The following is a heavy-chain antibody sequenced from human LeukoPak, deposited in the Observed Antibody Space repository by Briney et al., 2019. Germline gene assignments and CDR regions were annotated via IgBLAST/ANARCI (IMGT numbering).Heavy chain of an antibody. CDR2: ISADGGST. CDR3: AKESGKFDY. V-gene: IGHV3-43*02. CDR1: GLNFDDSA. Sequence: GGSLRLSCVASGLNFDDSAMHWVRQAPGKGLEWVSLISADGGSTFSADSVKGRFGISRDNSKNSLYLQMNSLRSEDTAMYYCAKESGKFDYWGQGTLVAVSS. J-gene: IGHJ4*02.